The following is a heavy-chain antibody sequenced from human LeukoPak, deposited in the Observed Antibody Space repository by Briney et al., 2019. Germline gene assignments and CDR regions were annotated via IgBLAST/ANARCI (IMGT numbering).Heavy chain of an antibody. CDR1: GYTFTGYY. Sequence: ASVKVSCKASGYTFTGYYMHWVRQAPGQGLEWTGWINPNSGGTNYAQKFQGRVTMTRDTSISTAYMELSRLRSDDTAVYYCAREHCSGGSCYSSGWFDPWGQGTLVTVSS. J-gene: IGHJ5*02. D-gene: IGHD2-15*01. V-gene: IGHV1-2*02. CDR3: AREHCSGGSCYSSGWFDP. CDR2: INPNSGGT.